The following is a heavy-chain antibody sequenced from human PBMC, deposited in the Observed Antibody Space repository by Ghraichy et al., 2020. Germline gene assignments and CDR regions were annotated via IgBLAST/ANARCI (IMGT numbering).Heavy chain of an antibody. CDR1: GYSFTNSW. D-gene: IGHD2/OR15-2a*01. CDR3: ARRARTSEYFDY. J-gene: IGHJ4*02. Sequence: GESLNISCKGSGYSFTNSWIGWVRQMPGKGLEWMGIIYPGDSDTRYSPSFQGQVTISADKSINTAYLQWSSLKASDTAMYYCARRARTSEYFDYWGQGTLVTVSS. V-gene: IGHV5-51*01. CDR2: IYPGDSDT.